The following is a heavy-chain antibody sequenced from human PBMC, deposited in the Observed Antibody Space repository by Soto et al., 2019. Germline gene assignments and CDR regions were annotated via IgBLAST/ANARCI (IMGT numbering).Heavy chain of an antibody. CDR1: GASISGSYYY. J-gene: IGHJ6*02. V-gene: IGHV4-39*07. CDR2: VFYTGFT. D-gene: IGHD3-16*02. Sequence: SETLSLTCAVSGASISGSYYYWAWLRQSPGKGPEWIGSVFYTGFTSYNPSLESRVSVSVDTSKSQFSLKLSSVTAADTAVYYCARLDGRLRLGELSLYHIYYYGMDVWGQGTTVTVSS. CDR3: ARLDGRLRLGELSLYHIYYYGMDV.